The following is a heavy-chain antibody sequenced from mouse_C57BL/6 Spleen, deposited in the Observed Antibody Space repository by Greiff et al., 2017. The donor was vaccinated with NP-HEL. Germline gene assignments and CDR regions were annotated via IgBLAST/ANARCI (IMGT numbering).Heavy chain of an antibody. D-gene: IGHD1-1*01. V-gene: IGHV1-82*01. Sequence: QVTLNESGPELVKPGASVKISCKASGYAFSSSWMNWVKQRPGKGLEWIGRIYPGDGDTTYNGKFKGKATLTADKSSSTAYMQLSSLTSEDSAVYFCARGDYYGSNPDYWGQGTTLTVSS. CDR3: ARGDYYGSNPDY. CDR1: GYAFSSSW. J-gene: IGHJ2*01. CDR2: IYPGDGDT.